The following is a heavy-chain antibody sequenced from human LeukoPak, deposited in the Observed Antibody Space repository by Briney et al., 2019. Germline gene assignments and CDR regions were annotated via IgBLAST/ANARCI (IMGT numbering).Heavy chain of an antibody. CDR1: GFTFSDYY. CDR3: AKEGRDVKNARYGMDV. J-gene: IGHJ6*02. CDR2: ISSSGSTI. V-gene: IGHV3-11*01. D-gene: IGHD5-24*01. Sequence: NPGGSLRLSCAASGFTFSDYYMSWIRQAPGKGLEWVSYISSSGSTIYYADSVKGRFTISRDNSKNTLHLQMNSLRAEDTAVYYCAKEGRDVKNARYGMDVWGQGTTVTVSS.